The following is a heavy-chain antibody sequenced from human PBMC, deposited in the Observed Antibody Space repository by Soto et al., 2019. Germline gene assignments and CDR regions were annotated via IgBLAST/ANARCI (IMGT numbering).Heavy chain of an antibody. CDR2: IYSGGST. CDR3: ARDSSSWYLRVEGMDV. Sequence: SGGSLRLSCAASGFTVSSNCMSWVRQAAGKGLEWVSVIYSGGSTYYADSVKGRFTISRDNSKNTLYLQMNSLRDEDTAVYYCARDSSSWYLRVEGMDVWGQGTTVNVSS. V-gene: IGHV3-53*01. D-gene: IGHD6-13*01. J-gene: IGHJ6*02. CDR1: GFTVSSNC.